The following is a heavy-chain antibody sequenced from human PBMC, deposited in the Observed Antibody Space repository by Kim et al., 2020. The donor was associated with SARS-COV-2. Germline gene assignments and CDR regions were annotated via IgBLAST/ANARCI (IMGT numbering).Heavy chain of an antibody. CDR2: FYNSGST. Sequence: SETLSLTCTVSGGSISSYYWSWIRQSPGKGLEWIGYFYNSGSTKYNTSLKSRVTISADMSKNQFSLKLSSVTAADTAVYYCARDRGKPPKLEIRKNFYSYGMDVWGQGTTVTVSS. D-gene: IGHD1-7*01. J-gene: IGHJ6*02. CDR1: GGSISSYY. CDR3: ARDRGKPPKLEIRKNFYSYGMDV. V-gene: IGHV4-59*01.